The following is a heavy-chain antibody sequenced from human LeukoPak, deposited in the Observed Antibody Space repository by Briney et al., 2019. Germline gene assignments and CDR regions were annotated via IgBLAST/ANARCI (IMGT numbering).Heavy chain of an antibody. CDR3: AKDDVEDYGDPAFDY. D-gene: IGHD4-17*01. V-gene: IGHV3-30*02. J-gene: IGHJ4*02. Sequence: GGSLTLFCAACGFPFSNYGVQWVREAPGEGREWVTFIRYDGSNKYYADYVKGRFTISRDNSKNTLYLQMNSMKAEDTAVYDCAKDDVEDYGDPAFDYWGQGTLVTVSS. CDR1: GFPFSNYG. CDR2: IRYDGSNK.